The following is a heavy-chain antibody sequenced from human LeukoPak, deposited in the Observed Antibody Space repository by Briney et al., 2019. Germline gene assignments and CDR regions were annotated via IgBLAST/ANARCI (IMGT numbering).Heavy chain of an antibody. J-gene: IGHJ4*02. CDR3: ARWAGITGTTSDATADY. CDR2: ISSSGSTI. D-gene: IGHD1-7*01. Sequence: GGSLRLSCAASGFTFSDYYMSWIRQAPGQGLEWVSYISSSGSTIYYADSVKGRFTISRDNAKNSLYLQMNSLRAEDTAVYYCARWAGITGTTSDATADYWGRGTLVTVSS. V-gene: IGHV3-11*01. CDR1: GFTFSDYY.